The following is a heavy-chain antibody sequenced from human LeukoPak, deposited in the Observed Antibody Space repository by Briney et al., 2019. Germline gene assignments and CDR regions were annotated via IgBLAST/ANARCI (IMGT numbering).Heavy chain of an antibody. J-gene: IGHJ4*02. CDR2: INPNSGGI. D-gene: IGHD3-22*01. CDR3: ARDLAIYDSSGY. CDR1: GYTFTGYY. V-gene: IGHV1-2*06. Sequence: ASVKVSCKASGYTFTGYYMHWVRQAPGQGLEWMGRINPNSGGINYAQKFQGRVTMTRDTSISTAYMELSRLRSDDTAVYYCARDLAIYDSSGYWGQGTLVTVSS.